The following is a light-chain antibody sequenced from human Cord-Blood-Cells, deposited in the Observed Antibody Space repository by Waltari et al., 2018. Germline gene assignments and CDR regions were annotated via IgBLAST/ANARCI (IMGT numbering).Light chain of an antibody. CDR1: QSVSSN. J-gene: IGKJ4*01. CDR2: GAS. CDR3: QQYNNWPLT. Sequence: DIVLTQSPATLSVSPGERATLSCRASQSVSSNLAWYPQKPGQAPRLLIYGASTRSTGIPARFSGSGSGTEFTLTISSLQSEDFAVYYCQQYNNWPLTFGGGTKVEIK. V-gene: IGKV3-15*01.